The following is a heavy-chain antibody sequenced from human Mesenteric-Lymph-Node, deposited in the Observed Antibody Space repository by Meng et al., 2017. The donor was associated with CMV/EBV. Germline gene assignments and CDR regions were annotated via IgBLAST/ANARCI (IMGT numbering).Heavy chain of an antibody. Sequence: ASVKVSCKASGYAFTSYYMHWVRQAPGQGLEWMGIINPTGGYTTYAQKFQGRVTVTRDTSTSTVYMELSSLRSDDTAVYYCARDLLLDSYGMDVWGQGTTVTVSS. V-gene: IGHV1-46*01. CDR3: ARDLLLDSYGMDV. D-gene: IGHD2/OR15-2a*01. CDR2: INPTGGYT. J-gene: IGHJ6*02. CDR1: GYAFTSYY.